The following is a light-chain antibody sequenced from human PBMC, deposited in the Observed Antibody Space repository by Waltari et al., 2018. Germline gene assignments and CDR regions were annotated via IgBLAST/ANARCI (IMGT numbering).Light chain of an antibody. Sequence: QAGLTQPPSVSKGLRQTATLTCTGNSNNVGDQGVVWLQQHPGHPPELLFHRNNNRPSGISEIFSASRSGNTASLTITGLQSEDEADYYCLAWDNSLSAWVFGGGTKLTVL. J-gene: IGLJ3*02. V-gene: IGLV10-54*01. CDR3: LAWDNSLSAWV. CDR1: SNNVGDQG. CDR2: RNN.